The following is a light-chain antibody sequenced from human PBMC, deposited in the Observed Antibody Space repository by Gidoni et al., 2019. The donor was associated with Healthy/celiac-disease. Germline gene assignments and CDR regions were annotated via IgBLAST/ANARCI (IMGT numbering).Light chain of an antibody. J-gene: IGLJ2*01. CDR3: AAWDDSLNGPV. Sequence: QSVLTQPHSASGTPGQRVTISCSGSSSKIGSNTVNWYQQLPGTAPKLLIYSNNQRPSVVPDRFSGSKSVTSASLAISGLQSEDDADYYCAAWDDSLNGPVFGGGTKLTVL. V-gene: IGLV1-44*01. CDR2: SNN. CDR1: SSKIGSNT.